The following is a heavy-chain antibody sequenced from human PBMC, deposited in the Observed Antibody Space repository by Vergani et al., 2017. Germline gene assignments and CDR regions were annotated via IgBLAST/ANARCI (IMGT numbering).Heavy chain of an antibody. CDR3: ARGLGPEWPIGPY. J-gene: IGHJ4*02. D-gene: IGHD3-3*01. Sequence: QVQLQQWGAGLLKPSETLSLTCGISGGSFSGYCPTWTRQAPGKRLEWIGEVDHTGNVNYNPSLKSRVTISLDTSENQVSLKLISVTAADTAVYYCARGLGPEWPIGPYWGPGTLVTVSS. CDR1: GGSFSGYC. CDR2: VDHTGNV. V-gene: IGHV4-34*01.